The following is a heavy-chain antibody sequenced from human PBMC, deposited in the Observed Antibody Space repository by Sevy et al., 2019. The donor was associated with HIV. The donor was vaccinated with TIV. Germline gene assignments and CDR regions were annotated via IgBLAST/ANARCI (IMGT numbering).Heavy chain of an antibody. CDR1: GGSISSNNW. J-gene: IGHJ4*02. CDR2: IYHSGST. Sequence: SETLSLTCAVSGGSISSNNWWNWVRQTPGKGLEWIGEIYHSGSTNRNPSLKSRVTISVEKSKNQFSLKLSSVTAADTAVYYCARGVGGYCSSTSCHVDYWGQGTLVTVSS. CDR3: ARGVGGYCSSTSCHVDY. V-gene: IGHV4-4*02. D-gene: IGHD2-2*03.